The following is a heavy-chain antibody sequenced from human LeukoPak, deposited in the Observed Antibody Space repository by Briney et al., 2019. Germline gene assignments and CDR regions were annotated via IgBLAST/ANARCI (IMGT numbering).Heavy chain of an antibody. CDR1: GGSFSGYY. D-gene: IGHD3-10*01. CDR3: ARGFDQGWFGESVGYFDY. J-gene: IGHJ4*02. V-gene: IGHV4-34*01. CDR2: INHSGST. Sequence: PSETLSLTCAVYGGSFSGYYWSWIRQPPGKGLEWIGEINHSGSTNYNPSLKSRVTISVDTSKNQFSLKLSSVTAADPAVYYCARGFDQGWFGESVGYFDYWGQGTLVTVSS.